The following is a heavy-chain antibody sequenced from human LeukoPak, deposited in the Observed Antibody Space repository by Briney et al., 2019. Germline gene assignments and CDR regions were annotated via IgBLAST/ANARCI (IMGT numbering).Heavy chain of an antibody. Sequence: KTSETLSLTCAVYGGSFSGYYWSWIRQPPGKGLEWIGEINHSGSTNYNPSLKSRVTISVDTSKNQFSLKLSSVTAADTAVYYCARGVAAAGTRYFDYWGQGTLVTVSS. CDR3: ARGVAAAGTRYFDY. D-gene: IGHD6-13*01. CDR2: INHSGST. V-gene: IGHV4-34*01. CDR1: GGSFSGYY. J-gene: IGHJ4*02.